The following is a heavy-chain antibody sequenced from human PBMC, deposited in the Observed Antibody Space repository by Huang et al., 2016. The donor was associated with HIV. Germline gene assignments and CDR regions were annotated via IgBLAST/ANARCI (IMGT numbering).Heavy chain of an antibody. J-gene: IGHJ4*02. CDR2: SSPTRGTA. D-gene: IGHD3-22*01. CDR3: ATVDYYDTSGPQRGYFDN. V-gene: IGHV1-69*01. Sequence: QVQLVQSGAEVKKPGSSVKVSCKASGGSFRNFAIGWVRQAPGRGPEWMGGSSPTRGTANYAQKVQGRVTSIAGESTSTAYMELSSLRSEDTAVYYCATVDYYDTSGPQRGYFDNWGQGTLVTVSS. CDR1: GGSFRNFA.